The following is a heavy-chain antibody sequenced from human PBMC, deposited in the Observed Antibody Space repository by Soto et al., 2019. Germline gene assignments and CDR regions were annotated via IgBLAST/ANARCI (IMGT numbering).Heavy chain of an antibody. CDR2: INPNSGGT. CDR3: ARPAAVAGLSDAFDI. V-gene: IGHV1-2*02. Sequence: ASVKVSCKASGYTFTGYYMHWVRQAPGQGLEWMGWINPNSGGTNYAQKFQGRVTMTRDTSISTAYMELSRLRSDDTAVYYCARPAAVAGLSDAFDIWGQGTMVTVSS. CDR1: GYTFTGYY. D-gene: IGHD6-19*01. J-gene: IGHJ3*02.